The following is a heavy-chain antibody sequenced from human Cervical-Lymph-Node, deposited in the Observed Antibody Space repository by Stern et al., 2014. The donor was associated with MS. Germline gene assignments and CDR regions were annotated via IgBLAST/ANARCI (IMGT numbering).Heavy chain of an antibody. CDR1: GFTFSSYD. D-gene: IGHD5-24*01. V-gene: IGHV3-13*01. Sequence: EVQLVESGGGLVQPGGSLRLSCAASGFTFSSYDMHWVRQATGKGLEWVSAIGTAGDTYYPGSVKGRFTISRENAKNSLYLQMNSLRAGDTAVYYCARDRGRDGYSDAFDIWGQGTMVTVSS. CDR3: ARDRGRDGYSDAFDI. J-gene: IGHJ3*02. CDR2: IGTAGDT.